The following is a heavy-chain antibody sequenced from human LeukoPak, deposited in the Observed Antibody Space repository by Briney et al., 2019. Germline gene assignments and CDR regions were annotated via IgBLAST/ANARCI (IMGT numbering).Heavy chain of an antibody. CDR3: ARDQAGYYGSGSYPPVNYYYGMDV. J-gene: IGHJ6*02. V-gene: IGHV3-11*01. D-gene: IGHD3-10*01. Sequence: PGGSLRLSCAASGFTFSDYYMSWIRQAPGKGLEWVSYISSSGSTIYYADSVKGRSTISRDNAKNSRYLQMNSLRAEDTAVYYCARDQAGYYGSGSYPPVNYYYGMDVWGQGTTVTVSS. CDR2: ISSSGSTI. CDR1: GFTFSDYY.